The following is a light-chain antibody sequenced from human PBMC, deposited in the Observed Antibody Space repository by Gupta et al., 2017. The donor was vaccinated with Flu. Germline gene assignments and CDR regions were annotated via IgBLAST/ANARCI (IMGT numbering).Light chain of an antibody. Sequence: DIQMTQSPSSLAASVGDRVTITCQASHDIREYLNWYQQKPGKVPELLIYDASHLETGVSSRFSGSGSGTTFILTIDSLQAEDFATYFCQQYDSLPYSFGQGTRLEV. CDR3: QQYDSLPYS. CDR1: HDIREY. CDR2: DAS. J-gene: IGKJ2*03. V-gene: IGKV1-33*01.